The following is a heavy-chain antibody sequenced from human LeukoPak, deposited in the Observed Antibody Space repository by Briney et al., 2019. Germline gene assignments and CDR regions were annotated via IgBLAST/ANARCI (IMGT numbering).Heavy chain of an antibody. Sequence: ASETLSLTCTVSGGSISSSSYYWGWIRQPPGKGLEWIGYIYYSGSTNYNPSLKSRVTISVDTSKNQFSLKLSSVTAADTAVYYCARSSGYQYYFDYWGQGTLVTVSS. CDR1: GGSISSSSYY. J-gene: IGHJ4*02. CDR3: ARSSGYQYYFDY. D-gene: IGHD3-22*01. V-gene: IGHV4-61*05. CDR2: IYYSGST.